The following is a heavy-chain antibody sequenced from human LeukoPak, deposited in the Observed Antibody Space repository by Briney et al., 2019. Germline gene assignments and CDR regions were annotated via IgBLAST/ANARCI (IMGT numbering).Heavy chain of an antibody. Sequence: GGSLRLSCTASGFTFSNYAMSWVRQAPGKGLEWVSAISGSGDSTYYADSVKGRFTISRDNSKNTLFLQMSSLRAEDTAVYYCAQEAPYFGSGSYPYWGQGTLVTVSS. J-gene: IGHJ4*02. V-gene: IGHV3-23*01. CDR3: AQEAPYFGSGSYPY. D-gene: IGHD3-10*01. CDR2: ISGSGDST. CDR1: GFTFSNYA.